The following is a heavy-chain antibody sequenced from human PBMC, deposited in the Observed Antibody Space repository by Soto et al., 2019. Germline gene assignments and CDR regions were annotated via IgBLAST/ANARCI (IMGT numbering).Heavy chain of an antibody. D-gene: IGHD6-19*01. V-gene: IGHV3-7*03. J-gene: IGHJ3*02. CDR3: ARIFPAIAVSGTWDAFDI. CDR2: IKQDGSEK. CDR1: GFTFSRYW. Sequence: EVQLVESGGGLVQPGGSLRLSCAASGFTFSRYWMSWVRQAPGKGLEWVANIKQDGSEKYYVDSVKGRFTISRDNAKNSLFLRRNSLRAEDTAVYYCARIFPAIAVSGTWDAFDIWGQGTMVTDSS.